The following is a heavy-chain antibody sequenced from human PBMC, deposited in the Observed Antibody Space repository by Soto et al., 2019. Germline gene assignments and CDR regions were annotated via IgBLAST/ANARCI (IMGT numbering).Heavy chain of an antibody. Sequence: QVQLVQSGAEVKKPGASVKVSCKASGYTFTHSDINWVRQAPGQGLEWMGWMNPDSGHAAYAQKFQGRVTLTTSTSTSTVYMEMRSLGSEDTAVYYCARRPHCSGGICYYGLDNWGQGTLVTVSS. V-gene: IGHV1-8*01. CDR3: ARRPHCSGGICYYGLDN. J-gene: IGHJ4*02. CDR1: GYTFTHSD. D-gene: IGHD2-15*01. CDR2: MNPDSGHA.